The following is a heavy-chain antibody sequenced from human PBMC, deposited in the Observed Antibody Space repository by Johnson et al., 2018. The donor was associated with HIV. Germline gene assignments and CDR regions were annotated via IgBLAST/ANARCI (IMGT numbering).Heavy chain of an antibody. CDR2: IYSGGST. J-gene: IGHJ3*02. V-gene: IGHV3-66*02. Sequence: VQLVESGGDLVQPGGSLRLSCAASGFTVSGNYMSWVRQAPGKGLEWVSVIYSGGSTYYADSVKGRFTISRDNYKNTLYLQMNSLRAEDTAVYYCARDGWGSRGWDDAFDIWGQGTMVTVSS. D-gene: IGHD5-24*01. CDR3: ARDGWGSRGWDDAFDI. CDR1: GFTVSGNY.